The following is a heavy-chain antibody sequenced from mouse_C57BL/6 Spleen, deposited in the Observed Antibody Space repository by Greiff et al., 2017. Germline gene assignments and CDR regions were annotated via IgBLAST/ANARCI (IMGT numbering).Heavy chain of an antibody. V-gene: IGHV5-4*01. J-gene: IGHJ3*01. CDR2: ISDGGSYT. Sequence: EVQRVESGGGLVKPGGSLKLSCAASGFTFSSYAMSWVRQTPEKRLEWVATISDGGSYTYYPDNVKGRFTISRDNAKNNLYLQMSHLKSEDTAMYYCARDEGYSNYAWFAYWGQGTLVTVSA. CDR1: GFTFSSYA. D-gene: IGHD2-5*01. CDR3: ARDEGYSNYAWFAY.